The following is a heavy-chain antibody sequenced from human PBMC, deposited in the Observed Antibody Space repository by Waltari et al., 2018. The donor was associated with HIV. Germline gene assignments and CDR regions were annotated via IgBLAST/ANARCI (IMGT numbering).Heavy chain of an antibody. D-gene: IGHD4-17*01. V-gene: IGHV1-8*01. CDR3: ARNRVTTRQYDY. CDR2: RNPNGGNT. Sequence: QVQLVQSGAEVKKPGASVKVSCKASGYTFTSYDINWVRQPTGKGLEWMGWRNPNGGNTGYAQKFQGRVTMTRNTSISTDYMELSSLISEDTAVYYCARNRVTTRQYDYWGQGSLVTVSS. CDR1: GYTFTSYD. J-gene: IGHJ4*02.